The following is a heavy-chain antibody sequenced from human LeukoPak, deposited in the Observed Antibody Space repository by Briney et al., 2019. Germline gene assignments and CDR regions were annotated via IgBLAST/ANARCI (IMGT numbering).Heavy chain of an antibody. Sequence: PGGSLRLSCAASEFTVSSNYMSWVRQAPGKGLEWVSVIYSGGSTYYADSVKGRFTISRDNSKNTLYLQMNSLRAEDTAVYYCARDNYSGSRYFDHWGQGTLVTVSS. CDR3: ARDNYSGSRYFDH. D-gene: IGHD1-26*01. CDR1: EFTVSSNY. V-gene: IGHV3-53*01. CDR2: IYSGGST. J-gene: IGHJ4*02.